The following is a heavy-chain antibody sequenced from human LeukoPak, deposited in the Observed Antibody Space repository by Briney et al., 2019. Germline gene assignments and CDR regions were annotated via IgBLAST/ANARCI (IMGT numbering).Heavy chain of an antibody. CDR3: ARDAGLGYCSSTSCSPLGY. V-gene: IGHV1-69*05. CDR1: GYTFTSYG. Sequence: SVKVSCKASGYTFTSYGISWVRQAPGQGLEWMGGIIPIFGTANYAQKFQGRVTITTDESTSTAYMELSSLRSEDTAVYYCARDAGLGYCSSTSCSPLGYWGQGTLVTVSS. CDR2: IIPIFGTA. D-gene: IGHD2-2*01. J-gene: IGHJ4*02.